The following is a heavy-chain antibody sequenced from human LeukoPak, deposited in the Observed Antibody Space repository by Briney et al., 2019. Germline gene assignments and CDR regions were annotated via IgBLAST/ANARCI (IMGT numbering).Heavy chain of an antibody. D-gene: IGHD2-2*01. CDR2: IIPIFGTA. Sequence: SVKVSCKASGGTFSSYAISWVRQAPGQGLEWMGGIIPIFGTAHYAQKFQGRVTITADESTSTAYMELSSLRSEDTAVYYCATVRYCSSTSCYFDWFDPWSQGTLVTVSS. J-gene: IGHJ5*02. V-gene: IGHV1-69*13. CDR1: GGTFSSYA. CDR3: ATVRYCSSTSCYFDWFDP.